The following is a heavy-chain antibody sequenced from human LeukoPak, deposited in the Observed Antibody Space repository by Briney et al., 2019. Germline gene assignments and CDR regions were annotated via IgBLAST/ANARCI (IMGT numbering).Heavy chain of an antibody. V-gene: IGHV4-34*01. D-gene: IGHD2-2*01. CDR2: INHSGST. J-gene: IGHJ6*02. Sequence: SETLSLTCAVYGGSFSGYYWSWIRQPPGKGLKWPGEINHSGSTNYNPSLKSRVTISVDTSKNQFSLKLSSVTAADTAVYYCARGPDIVVVPAAIYYGMDVWGQGTTVTVSS. CDR3: ARGPDIVVVPAAIYYGMDV. CDR1: GGSFSGYY.